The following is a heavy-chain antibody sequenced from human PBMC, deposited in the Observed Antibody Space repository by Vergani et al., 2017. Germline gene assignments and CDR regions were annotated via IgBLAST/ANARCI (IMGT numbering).Heavy chain of an antibody. CDR3: ARGSLNLYCSSTSCYNWFDP. CDR2: IYYSGST. Sequence: QVQLQQWGAGLLKPSETLSLTCAVYGGSFSGYYWSWIRQPPGKGLEWIGYIYYSGSTNYNPSLKSRVTIPVDTSKNQFSLKLSSVTAADTAVYYCARGSLNLYCSSTSCYNWFDPWGQGTLVTVSS. D-gene: IGHD2-2*01. CDR1: GGSFSGYY. V-gene: IGHV4-34*11. J-gene: IGHJ5*02.